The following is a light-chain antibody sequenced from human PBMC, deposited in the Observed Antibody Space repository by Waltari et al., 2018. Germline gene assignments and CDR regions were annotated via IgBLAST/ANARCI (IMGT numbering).Light chain of an antibody. J-gene: IGKJ3*01. CDR2: DAS. Sequence: EIVLTQSPATLSLSPGERATLSCRASQSVDTYLAWYQHKPGQVPRLLIYDASNRATGIPARFSGSGSGADFTLIISSLQPEDIATYYCQQYANLPVTFGPGTKVDIK. V-gene: IGKV3-11*01. CDR1: QSVDTY. CDR3: QQYANLPVT.